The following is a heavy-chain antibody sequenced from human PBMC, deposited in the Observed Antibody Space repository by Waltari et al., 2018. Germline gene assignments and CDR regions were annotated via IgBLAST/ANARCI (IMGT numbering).Heavy chain of an antibody. J-gene: IGHJ5*02. V-gene: IGHV1-69*01. D-gene: IGHD6-13*01. CDR3: ARGGYSSSWRFDP. CDR2: IIPIFGTA. CDR1: GYPFTGYY. Sequence: QVQLVQSGAEVKKPGASVKVSCKASGYPFTGYYMHWVRQAPGQGLEWMGGIIPIFGTANYAQKFQGRVTITTDESTSTAYMELSSLRSEDTAVYYCARGGYSSSWRFDPWGQGTLVTVSS.